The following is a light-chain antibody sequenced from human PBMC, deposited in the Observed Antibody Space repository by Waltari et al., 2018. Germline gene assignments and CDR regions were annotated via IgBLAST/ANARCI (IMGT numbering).Light chain of an antibody. CDR2: GIS. CDR3: QQTYTFPWT. CDR1: QGIRDY. Sequence: DIQMTQSPSSLSASVGDTVTITCRASQGIRDYLSWFQQKPGEAPNLLIFGISNLQSGVPSRFSGRGFRTDFSLTISSLQPEDFATYYCQQTYTFPWTFGQGTRVEI. V-gene: IGKV1-39*01. J-gene: IGKJ1*01.